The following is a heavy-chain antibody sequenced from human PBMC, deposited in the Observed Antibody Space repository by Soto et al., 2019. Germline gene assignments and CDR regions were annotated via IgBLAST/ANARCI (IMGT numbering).Heavy chain of an antibody. CDR2: IYSGGST. V-gene: IGHV3-66*01. J-gene: IGHJ2*01. CDR1: GFTVSSHY. Sequence: EVQLVESGGVLVQPGGSLRLSCAASGFTVSSHYMSWVRQAPGKGLEWVSVIYSGGSTYYTDSVKGRFTISRDNSKNTLFLQMNSLRAEDTAVYYCARDYYGGNSRYFDLWGRGTLVTVSS. CDR3: ARDYYGGNSRYFDL. D-gene: IGHD2-21*02.